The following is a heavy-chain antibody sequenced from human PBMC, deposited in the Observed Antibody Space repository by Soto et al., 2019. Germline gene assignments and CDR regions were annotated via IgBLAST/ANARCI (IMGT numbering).Heavy chain of an antibody. Sequence: PSETLSLTCTVSGGSISSSSYYWGWIRQPPGKGLEWIGSIYYSGSTYYNPSLKSRVTISVDTSKNQFSLKLSSVTAADTAVYYCARPRAMVRGEQKSYYYYYGMDFWGQGTTVTVSS. V-gene: IGHV4-39*01. D-gene: IGHD3-10*01. CDR3: ARPRAMVRGEQKSYYYYYGMDF. CDR1: GGSISSSSYY. J-gene: IGHJ6*02. CDR2: IYYSGST.